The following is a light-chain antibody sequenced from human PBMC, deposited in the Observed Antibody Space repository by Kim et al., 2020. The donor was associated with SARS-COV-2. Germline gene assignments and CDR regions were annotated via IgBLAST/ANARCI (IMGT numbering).Light chain of an antibody. CDR1: QSVSSNF. CDR3: QQYSSSPAT. J-gene: IGKJ1*01. Sequence: SPGERATLSCRASQSVSSNFLAWYQQNPDQAPRLLIYGASSRATGIPDRFSGSGSGTDFTLTITRLEPEDFAVYYCQQYSSSPATFGQGTKVDIK. CDR2: GAS. V-gene: IGKV3-20*01.